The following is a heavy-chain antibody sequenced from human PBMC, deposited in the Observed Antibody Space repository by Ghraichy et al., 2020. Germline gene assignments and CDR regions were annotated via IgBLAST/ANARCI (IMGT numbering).Heavy chain of an antibody. CDR2: INQSGRT. D-gene: IGHD6-13*01. Sequence: SQTLSLTCAVYDGSVRGYYWSWIRQPPGKGLEWIGEINQSGRTNYIPSLKSRVTISIDTSNYQFSLKLRSVTAADSAIYYCARLSVAAAAAQAYYFSAMDVWVQGTSVTISS. J-gene: IGHJ6*02. CDR1: DGSVRGYY. V-gene: IGHV4-34*01. CDR3: ARLSVAAAAAQAYYFSAMDV.